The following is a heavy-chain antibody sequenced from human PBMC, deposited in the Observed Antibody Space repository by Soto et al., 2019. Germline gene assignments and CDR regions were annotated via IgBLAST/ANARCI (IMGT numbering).Heavy chain of an antibody. J-gene: IGHJ6*02. D-gene: IGHD2-21*02. CDR1: GSSTRSGDHL. CDR2: IFFSGTT. V-gene: IGHV4-30-4*08. CDR3: ARADRTLVTSYSLDV. Sequence: SETLSLTCSVSGSSTRSGDHLWSWIRQPPGKGLEWIGYIFFSGTTHYNPSLESRVRLSIDTSRNQFSMKLRSVTDADTAAYYCARADRTLVTSYSLDVWGQGTTVTVSS.